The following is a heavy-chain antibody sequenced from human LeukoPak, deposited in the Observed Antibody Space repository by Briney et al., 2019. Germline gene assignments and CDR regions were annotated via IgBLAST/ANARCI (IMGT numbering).Heavy chain of an antibody. V-gene: IGHV4-4*07. CDR1: GGSISSYY. Sequence: SETLSLTCTVSGGSISSYYWSWIRQPAGKGLEWIGRIYTSGSTNYNPSLKSRVTISVDTSKNQFSLKLSSVTAADTAVYYCARDHRGSSWMSNWFDPWGQGTLVTVSS. J-gene: IGHJ5*02. D-gene: IGHD6-13*01. CDR2: IYTSGST. CDR3: ARDHRGSSWMSNWFDP.